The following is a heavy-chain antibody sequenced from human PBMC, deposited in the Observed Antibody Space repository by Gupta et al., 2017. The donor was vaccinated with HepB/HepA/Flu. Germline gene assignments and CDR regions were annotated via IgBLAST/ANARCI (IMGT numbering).Heavy chain of an antibody. CDR1: GFTFSSYA. J-gene: IGHJ1*01. CDR3: AEVSSRIVGAQVLQH. V-gene: IGHV3-23*01. CDR2: ISGSGGST. Sequence: EVQLLESGGGLVQPGGSLRLSCAASGFTFSSYAMSWVRQAPGKGLEWVSAISGSGGSTYYADSVKGRFTISRDNSKNTLYLQMNSLRAEDTAVYYCAEVSSRIVGAQVLQHWGQGTLVTVSS. D-gene: IGHD1-26*01.